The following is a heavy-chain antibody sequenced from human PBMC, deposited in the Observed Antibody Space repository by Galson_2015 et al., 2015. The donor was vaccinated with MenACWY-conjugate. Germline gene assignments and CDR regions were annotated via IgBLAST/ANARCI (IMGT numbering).Heavy chain of an antibody. CDR1: GGTFSSYA. CDR2: IIPIFGTA. J-gene: IGHJ4*02. V-gene: IGHV1-69*13. Sequence: SVKVSCKASGGTFSSYAISWVRQAPGQGLEWMGGIIPIFGTANYAQKFQGRVTITADESTSTAYMELSSLRSEDTAVYYYASEGGYYDSSGYYYYFDYWGQGTLVTVSS. CDR3: ASEGGYYDSSGYYYYFDY. D-gene: IGHD3-22*01.